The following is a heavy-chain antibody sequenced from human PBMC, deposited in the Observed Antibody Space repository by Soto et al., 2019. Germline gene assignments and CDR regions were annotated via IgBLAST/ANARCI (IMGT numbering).Heavy chain of an antibody. CDR3: ARDPGGVAAMENNWFDP. D-gene: IGHD5-18*01. J-gene: IGHJ5*02. CDR2: TYHSGST. CDR1: GGSISSSNW. V-gene: IGHV4-4*02. Sequence: KASETLSLTCAVSGGSISSSNWWSWVRQPPGKGLEWIGETYHSGSTNYNPSLKSRVTISVDKSKNQFSLKLSSVTAADTAVYYCARDPGGVAAMENNWFDPWGQGTLVTVSS.